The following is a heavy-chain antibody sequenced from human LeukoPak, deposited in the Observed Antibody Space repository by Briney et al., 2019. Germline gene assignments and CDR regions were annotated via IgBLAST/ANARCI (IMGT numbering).Heavy chain of an antibody. D-gene: IGHD3/OR15-3a*01. J-gene: IGHJ5*02. CDR2: INHSGST. Sequence: SETLSLTCAVYGGSFSGYYWSWIRQPPGKGLEWIGEINHSGSTNHNPSLKSRVTISVDTSKNQFSLKLSSVTAADTAVYYCARDFRTGYDVPRFDPWGQGTLVTVSS. V-gene: IGHV4-34*01. CDR3: ARDFRTGYDVPRFDP. CDR1: GGSFSGYY.